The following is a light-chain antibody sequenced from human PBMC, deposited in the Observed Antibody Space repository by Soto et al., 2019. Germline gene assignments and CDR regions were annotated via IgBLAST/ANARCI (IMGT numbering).Light chain of an antibody. Sequence: QSVLTQPASVSGSPRQSITISCTGTSSDVGGYNYVSWYQRHPGKAPKLMIYDVSNRPSGVSNRFSGSKSGNTASLTISGLQAEDEADYYCSSYTSSSTLYVFGTGTKVTVL. CDR2: DVS. V-gene: IGLV2-14*01. CDR1: SSDVGGYNY. CDR3: SSYTSSSTLYV. J-gene: IGLJ1*01.